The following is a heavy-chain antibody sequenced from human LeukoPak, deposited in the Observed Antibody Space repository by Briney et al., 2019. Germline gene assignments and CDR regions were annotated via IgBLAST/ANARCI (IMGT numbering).Heavy chain of an antibody. D-gene: IGHD3-10*01. CDR1: GFTFSSYW. J-gene: IGHJ4*02. CDR2: INTDGSST. CDR3: ARRSTSGSYYDD. Sequence: GGSLRLSCAASGFTFSSYWMHWVRQAPGKGLMWVSRINTDGSSTSYADSVKGRFTISRDNAKNTLYLQMNSLRAEDTAVYYCARRSTSGSYYDDWGQGILVTVSS. V-gene: IGHV3-74*01.